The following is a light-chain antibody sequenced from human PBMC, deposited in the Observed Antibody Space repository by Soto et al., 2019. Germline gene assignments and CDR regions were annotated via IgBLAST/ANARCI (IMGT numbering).Light chain of an antibody. V-gene: IGLV2-11*01. CDR1: SSDIGSYNY. CDR2: DVS. J-gene: IGLJ2*01. CDR3: CSYAGTYTI. Sequence: QSALTQPRSVSGSPGQSVTISCTGTSSDIGSYNYVSWYQQHPGKAPKLMIYDVSKRPSGVPDRCSGSKSGNTASLTISGLQAEDEADYYCCSYAGTYTIFGGGTKVTVL.